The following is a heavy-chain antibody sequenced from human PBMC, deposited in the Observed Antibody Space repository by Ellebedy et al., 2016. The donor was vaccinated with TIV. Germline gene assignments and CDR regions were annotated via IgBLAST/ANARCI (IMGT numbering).Heavy chain of an antibody. CDR2: INMNTGNP. J-gene: IGHJ6*03. CDR3: ARDSRYNWNDWDYYHMDV. V-gene: IGHV7-4-1*02. Sequence: ASVKVSCKASGYTFTAYPMNWVPQAPGQGLEWLGWINMNTGNPTYAQGFTGRFVFSLDTSVSTAYLQISSLKAEDTAVYYCARDSRYNWNDWDYYHMDVWGKGTTVTVSS. D-gene: IGHD1-1*01. CDR1: GYTFTAYP.